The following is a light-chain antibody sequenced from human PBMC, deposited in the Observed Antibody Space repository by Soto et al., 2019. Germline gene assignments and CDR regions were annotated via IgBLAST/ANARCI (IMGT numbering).Light chain of an antibody. CDR2: GAS. V-gene: IGKV3-20*01. CDR1: QSVSSSY. CDR3: QQYDSSPKT. Sequence: EIVLTQSPGTLSLSPGERATLSCRASQSVSSSYLAWYQQKPGQAPRLLIYGASNRDTGIPDRFSGSGSGTDFTLTISRLEPEDFAVYYCQQYDSSPKTFGQGTKVEIK. J-gene: IGKJ1*01.